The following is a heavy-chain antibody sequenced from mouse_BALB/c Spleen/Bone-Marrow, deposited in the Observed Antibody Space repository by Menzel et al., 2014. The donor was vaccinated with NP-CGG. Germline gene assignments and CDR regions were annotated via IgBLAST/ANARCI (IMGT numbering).Heavy chain of an antibody. J-gene: IGHJ3*01. CDR2: IYHGDDDT. V-gene: IGHV1-80*01. CDR1: GYAFSRSW. CDR3: AGSTPLAY. Sequence: QVQLQQSGAELVRPGSSVKISCKASGYAFSRSWMNWVKQRPGQGLEWIGQIYHGDDDTNYSGKFKGRATLTADKSSGTAYMQLSSLTSEDSAVYFCAGSTPLAYWGQGTLVTVSA. D-gene: IGHD1-1*01.